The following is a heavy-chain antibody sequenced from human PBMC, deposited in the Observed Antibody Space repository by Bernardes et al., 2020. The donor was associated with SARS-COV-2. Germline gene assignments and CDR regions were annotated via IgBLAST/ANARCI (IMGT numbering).Heavy chain of an antibody. CDR3: AKDRGYSSGWYDGEIDY. CDR2: IWYDGSNK. V-gene: IGHV3-33*06. D-gene: IGHD6-19*01. CDR1: GFTFSIYG. J-gene: IGHJ4*02. Sequence: GSLRLSCAASGFTFSIYGMHWVRQAPGKGLEWVAVIWYDGSNKYYADPVKGRFTISRDNSKNTLYLQMNSLRAEDTAVYYCAKDRGYSSGWYDGEIDYWGQGTLVTVSS.